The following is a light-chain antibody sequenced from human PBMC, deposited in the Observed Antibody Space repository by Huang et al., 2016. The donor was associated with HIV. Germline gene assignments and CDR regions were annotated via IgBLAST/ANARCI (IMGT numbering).Light chain of an antibody. J-gene: IGKJ5*01. CDR1: QSLLHSNGYNY. CDR3: MQALETPIT. V-gene: IGKV2-28*01. Sequence: DIVMTQSPLSLPVTPGEPASISCKSSQSLLHSNGYNYLDWYLQKPGQSPQLLLSLGSNRASGVPDRVSGSGSGTDFTLKSSRVEAEDVGVYYCMQALETPITFGQGTRLEIK. CDR2: LGS.